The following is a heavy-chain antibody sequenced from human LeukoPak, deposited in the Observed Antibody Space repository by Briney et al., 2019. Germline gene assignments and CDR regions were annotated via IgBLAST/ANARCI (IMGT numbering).Heavy chain of an antibody. CDR2: ISSSGINT. J-gene: IGHJ4*02. CDR1: GFTFSSYS. V-gene: IGHV3-48*02. Sequence: GGSLRLSCAASGFTFSSYSMNWVRQAPGKGLEWVSYISSSGINTYYADSVKGRFTISTDNAKNSVYLQMNSLRDEDTAVYYCARWESGNYLIFDYWGQGTLVTVSS. CDR3: ARWESGNYLIFDY. D-gene: IGHD1-26*01.